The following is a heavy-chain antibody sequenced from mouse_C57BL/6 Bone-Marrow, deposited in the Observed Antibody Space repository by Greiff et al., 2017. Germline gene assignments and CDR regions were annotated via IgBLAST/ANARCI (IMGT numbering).Heavy chain of an antibody. V-gene: IGHV1-69*01. D-gene: IGHD2-3*01. CDR2: IDPSDSYT. J-gene: IGHJ4*01. CDR3: ARSGDGYYLYYAMDY. CDR1: GYTFTSYW. Sequence: QVQLQQPGAELVIPGASVKLSCKASGYTFTSYWMHWVKQRPGQGLEWIGEIDPSDSYTNYNQKFKGKSTLTVDKSSSTAYMQLSSLTSEDSAVYYCARSGDGYYLYYAMDYWGQGTSVTVSS.